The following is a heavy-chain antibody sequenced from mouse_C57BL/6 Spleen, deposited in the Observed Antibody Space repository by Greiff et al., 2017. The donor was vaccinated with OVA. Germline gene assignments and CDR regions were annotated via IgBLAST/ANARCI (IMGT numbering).Heavy chain of an antibody. J-gene: IGHJ3*01. CDR1: GYTFTDYE. V-gene: IGHV1-15*01. CDR2: IDPETGGT. D-gene: IGHD3-2*02. CDR3: TRSGQLRPAWFAY. Sequence: VKLQESGAELVRPGASVTLSCKASGYTFTDYEMHWVKQTPVHGLEWIGAIDPETGGTAYNQKFKGKAILTADKSSSTAYMELRSLTSEDSAVYYCTRSGQLRPAWFAYWGQGTLVTVSA.